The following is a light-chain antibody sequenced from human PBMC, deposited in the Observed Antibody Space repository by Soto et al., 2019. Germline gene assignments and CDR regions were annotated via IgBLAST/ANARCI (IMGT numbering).Light chain of an antibody. CDR3: QSYDRSLSGSRV. V-gene: IGLV1-40*01. CDR1: SSNIGAGYD. Sequence: QSVLTQPPSVSGAPGQRVTISCTGSSSNIGAGYDVHWYQQLPGTAPKLLIYDNSNRPSGVPDRFSGSKSGTSASLALTGLRAEDEADYYCQSYDRSLSGSRVFGTGTKLTVL. J-gene: IGLJ1*01. CDR2: DNS.